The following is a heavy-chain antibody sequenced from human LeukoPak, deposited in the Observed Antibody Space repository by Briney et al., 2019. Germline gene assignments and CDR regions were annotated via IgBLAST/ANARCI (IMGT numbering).Heavy chain of an antibody. D-gene: IGHD3-16*01. Sequence: SETLSLTCTVSGDSITSGSYYWTWIRQPAGKGLEWIGRIYYRGYNNYNPSLQSRVTISVDTSKNQFYLQLSSVTAADTAVYYCARGTYYGYRFDPWGQGTLVTVSS. CDR2: IYYRGYN. CDR1: GDSITSGSYY. J-gene: IGHJ5*02. CDR3: ARGTYYGYRFDP. V-gene: IGHV4-61*02.